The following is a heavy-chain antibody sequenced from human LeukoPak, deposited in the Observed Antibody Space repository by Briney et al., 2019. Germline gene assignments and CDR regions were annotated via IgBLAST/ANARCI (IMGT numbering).Heavy chain of an antibody. CDR1: GGSISSYY. CDR2: IHYTGST. J-gene: IGHJ3*02. V-gene: IGHV4-59*01. CDR3: ARARRMATIGVYAFDI. D-gene: IGHD5-24*01. Sequence: SETLSLTCTVSGGSISSYYWSWIRQPPRKGLEWIGYIHYTGSTNYNPSLKSRVTISVDTSKNQFSLKLSSVTAADTAVYYCARARRMATIGVYAFDIWGQGTMVTVSS.